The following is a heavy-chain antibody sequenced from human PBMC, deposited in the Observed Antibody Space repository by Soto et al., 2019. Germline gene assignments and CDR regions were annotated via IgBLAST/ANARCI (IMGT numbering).Heavy chain of an antibody. Sequence: SETLSLTCTVSGGSISSSSYYWGWIRQPPGKGLEWIGSIYYSGSTYYNPSLKSRVTISVDTSKNQFSLKLSSVTAADTAVYYCARLRGSSSWKTYYCYGMDVWGQGTTVTVSS. V-gene: IGHV4-39*01. J-gene: IGHJ6*02. CDR1: GGSISSSSYY. D-gene: IGHD6-13*01. CDR2: IYYSGST. CDR3: ARLRGSSSWKTYYCYGMDV.